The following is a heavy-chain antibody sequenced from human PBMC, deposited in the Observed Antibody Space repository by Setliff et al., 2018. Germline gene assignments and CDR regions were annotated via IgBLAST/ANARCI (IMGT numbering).Heavy chain of an antibody. J-gene: IGHJ6*03. CDR3: ARDRIGPYLSYMDG. CDR2: INAYNGNT. D-gene: IGHD2-21*01. V-gene: IGHV1-18*01. CDR1: GYAFNNYG. Sequence: ASVKVSCKASGYAFNNYGIAWVRQAPGQGLEWMGWINAYNGNTFYAPKLQDRVTMTTDTSTATAYLELNSLRGEDTAVYYCARDRIGPYLSYMDGWGKGTTVTVSS.